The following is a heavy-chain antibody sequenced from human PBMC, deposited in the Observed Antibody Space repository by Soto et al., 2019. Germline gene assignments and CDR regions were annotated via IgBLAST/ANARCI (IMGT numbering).Heavy chain of an antibody. CDR3: AREHYNTKLYYYHGMAV. V-gene: IGHV4-61*01. Sequence: GSWYRIRKKKNPGKGLEWIGYIYYSGSTNYNPSLKSRVTISVDTSKNQFSLKLSSVTAADTAVYYCAREHYNTKLYYYHGMAVWVQGTTVTVSS. CDR2: IYYSGST. D-gene: IGHD4-4*01. J-gene: IGHJ6*02. CDR1: GSWY.